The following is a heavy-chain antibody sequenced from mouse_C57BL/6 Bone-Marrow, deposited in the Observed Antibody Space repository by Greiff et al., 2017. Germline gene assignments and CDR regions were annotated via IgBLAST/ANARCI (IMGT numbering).Heavy chain of an antibody. J-gene: IGHJ1*03. Sequence: VQLQQSGAELVRPGASVKLSCTASGFNIKDDYMHWVKQRPEQGLEWIGWIDPENGDTEYASKFQGKATITEDTSSNTAYLQLSSLTSADTAVYYCTTHGSSSFDVWGTGTTVTVAS. CDR3: TTHGSSSFDV. D-gene: IGHD1-1*01. V-gene: IGHV14-4*01. CDR2: IDPENGDT. CDR1: GFNIKDDY.